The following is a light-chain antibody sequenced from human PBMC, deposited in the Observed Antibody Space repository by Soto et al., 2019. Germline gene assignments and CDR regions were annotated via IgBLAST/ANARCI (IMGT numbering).Light chain of an antibody. CDR1: QDISNS. Sequence: DIQMTQSPSSLSASVGNRVTITCQASQDISNSLNWFQQKPGTAPKLLIYDTSNLETGVPSRFSGSGSGTDFSFTISSLQPEDIATYYCQQYDNLPYTFGQGTNLEIK. V-gene: IGKV1-33*01. CDR2: DTS. J-gene: IGKJ2*01. CDR3: QQYDNLPYT.